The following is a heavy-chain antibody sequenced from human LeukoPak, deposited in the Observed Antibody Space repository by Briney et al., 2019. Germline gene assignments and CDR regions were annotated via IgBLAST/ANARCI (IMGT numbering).Heavy chain of an antibody. CDR3: ARAIFLEWLLWPNWFDP. J-gene: IGHJ5*02. D-gene: IGHD3-3*01. CDR1: GGSISSYY. Sequence: SETLSLTCTVSGGSISSYYWSWIRQPPGKGLEWIGYIYYSGSTYYNPSLKSRVTISVDRSKNQFSLKLSSVTAADTAVYYCARAIFLEWLLWPNWFDPWGQGTLVTVSS. CDR2: IYYSGST. V-gene: IGHV4-59*12.